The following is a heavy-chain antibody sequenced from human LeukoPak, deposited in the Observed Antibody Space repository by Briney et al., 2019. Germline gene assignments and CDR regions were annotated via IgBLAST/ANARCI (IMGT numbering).Heavy chain of an antibody. J-gene: IGHJ4*02. CDR2: IYYSGST. CDR1: GGSISTYY. CDR3: ARHWGGPNRRFDY. D-gene: IGHD2-21*01. Sequence: SETLSLTCTVSGGSISTYYWSWIRQPPGKGLEWIGTIYYSGSTYYNPSLKSRVTISVDTSNNQFSLKLSSVTAADTAVYYCARHWGGPNRRFDYWGQGTLVTVSS. V-gene: IGHV4-59*04.